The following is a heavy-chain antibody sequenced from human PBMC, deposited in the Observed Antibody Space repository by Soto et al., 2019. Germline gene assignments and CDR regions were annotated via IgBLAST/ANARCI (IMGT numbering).Heavy chain of an antibody. CDR3: AKVWSDCGGDCYPEYFQH. D-gene: IGHD2-21*02. Sequence: PGGSLRLSCAAYAFTFYSYAMSWVRQAPGKGLGWVSTIGSVGGDTYYADSVKGRFTISRDDSKNTLLLQMNSLRAEDTAVYYCAKVWSDCGGDCYPEYFQHWGRGTMVTVSS. CDR2: IGSVGGDT. V-gene: IGHV3-23*01. CDR1: AFTFYSYA. J-gene: IGHJ1*01.